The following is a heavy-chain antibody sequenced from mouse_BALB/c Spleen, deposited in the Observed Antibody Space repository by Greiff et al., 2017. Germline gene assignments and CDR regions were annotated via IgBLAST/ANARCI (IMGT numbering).Heavy chain of an antibody. CDR3: ARDGLEAMDY. V-gene: IGHV7-3*02. J-gene: IGHJ4*01. Sequence: EVKLVESGGGLVQPGGSLRLSCATSGFTFTDYYMSWVRQPPGKALEWLGFIRNKANGYTTEYSASVKGRFTISRDNSQSILYLQMNTLRAEDSATYYCARDGLEAMDYWGQGTSVTVSS. CDR1: GFTFTDYY. CDR2: IRNKANGYTT.